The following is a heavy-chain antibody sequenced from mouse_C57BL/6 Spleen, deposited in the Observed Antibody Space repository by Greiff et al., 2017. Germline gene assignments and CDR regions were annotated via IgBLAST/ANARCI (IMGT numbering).Heavy chain of an antibody. D-gene: IGHD2-1*01. V-gene: IGHV1-69*01. J-gene: IGHJ2*01. CDR3: AKRGYGNSYFAY. Sequence: QVQLQQPGAELVMPGASVKLSCKASGYTFTSYWMHWVKQRPGQGLEWIGEIDPSDSYTNYNQKFKGKSTLTVDKSSSTAYMQLSSLTSEDAAVYYCAKRGYGNSYFAYWGQGTTLTVSS. CDR2: IDPSDSYT. CDR1: GYTFTSYW.